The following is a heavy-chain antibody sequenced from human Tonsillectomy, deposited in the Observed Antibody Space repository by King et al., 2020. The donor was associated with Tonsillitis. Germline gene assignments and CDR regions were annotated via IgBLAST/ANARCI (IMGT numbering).Heavy chain of an antibody. CDR3: ARGVRVTTDAFDI. Sequence: VQLQQWGAGLLKPSETLSLTSAVYGGSFSGYYWSEIRQPPRKRVEWIWEINHSGSTNYNPSLKSRVTISVDTSKNQFSLKLSSVTAADTAVYYCARGVRVTTDAFDIWGQGTMVTVSS. V-gene: IGHV4-34*01. J-gene: IGHJ3*02. D-gene: IGHD4-17*01. CDR1: GGSFSGYY. CDR2: INHSGST.